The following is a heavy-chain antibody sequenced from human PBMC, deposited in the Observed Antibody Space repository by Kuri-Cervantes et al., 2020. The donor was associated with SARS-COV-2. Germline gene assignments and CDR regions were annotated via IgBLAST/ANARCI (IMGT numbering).Heavy chain of an antibody. CDR2: IYTSGST. CDR1: GGSISSYY. CDR3: ARLPSYYYYGMDV. V-gene: IGHV4-4*07. Sequence: GSLRLSCTVSGGSISSYYWSWIRQPAGKGLEWIGRIYTSGSTNYNPSLKSRVTMSVDTSKNQFSLKLSSVTAADTAVYYCARLPSYYYYGMDVWGQGTTVTVSS. J-gene: IGHJ6*02.